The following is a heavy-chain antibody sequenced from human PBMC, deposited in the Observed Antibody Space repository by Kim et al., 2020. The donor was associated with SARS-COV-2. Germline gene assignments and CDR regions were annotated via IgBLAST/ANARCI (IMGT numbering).Heavy chain of an antibody. J-gene: IGHJ6*02. CDR1: GGSISSGGYY. D-gene: IGHD1-1*01. Sequence: SETLSLTCTVSGGSISSGGYYWSWIRQHPGKGLEWIGYIYYSGSTYYNPSLKSRVTISVDTSKNQFSLKLSSVTAADTAVYYCARGFWNEVYYYYYGMDVWGQGTTVTVSS. CDR3: ARGFWNEVYYYYYGMDV. CDR2: IYYSGST. V-gene: IGHV4-31*03.